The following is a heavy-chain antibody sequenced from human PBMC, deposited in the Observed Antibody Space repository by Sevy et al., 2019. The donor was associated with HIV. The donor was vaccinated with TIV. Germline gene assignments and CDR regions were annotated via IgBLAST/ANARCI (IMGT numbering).Heavy chain of an antibody. D-gene: IGHD2-21*02. J-gene: IGHJ4*02. V-gene: IGHV4-59*08. CDR1: GDSIGTYY. Sequence: SEILSLTCTVSGDSIGTYYWSWIRQPPGKGLEWIGYINYIGSTKYTPSLKSRVTISVDTSKNRFSLKLTSMTAADTAVYYCARHGYCGGDCYFDYWGQGTLVTVSS. CDR3: ARHGYCGGDCYFDY. CDR2: INYIGST.